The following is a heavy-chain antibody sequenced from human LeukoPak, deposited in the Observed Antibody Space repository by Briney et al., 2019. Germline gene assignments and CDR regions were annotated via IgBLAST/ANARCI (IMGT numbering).Heavy chain of an antibody. Sequence: TGGSLRLSCVAPGFTFSSYAMHWVRQAPGKGLEWVAVISYDGSNKYYADSVKGRFTISRDSSKNTLYLQMNSLGAEDTAVYYCARDMGYCRSTSCYALDYWGQGTLVTVSS. V-gene: IGHV3-30*04. CDR1: GFTFSSYA. CDR3: ARDMGYCRSTSCYALDY. D-gene: IGHD2-2*01. CDR2: ISYDGSNK. J-gene: IGHJ4*02.